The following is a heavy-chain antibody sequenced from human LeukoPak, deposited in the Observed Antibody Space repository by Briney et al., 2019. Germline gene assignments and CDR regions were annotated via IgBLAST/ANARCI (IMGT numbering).Heavy chain of an antibody. CDR2: INHSGST. J-gene: IGHJ4*02. V-gene: IGHV4-34*01. D-gene: IGHD7-27*01. CDR3: ARGDWGYDY. CDR1: GGSFSGYY. Sequence: SETLSLTGAVYGGSFSGYYWSWIRQPPGKGLEWIGEINHSGSTNYNPSLKSRVTISVDTSKNQFSLKLSSVTAADTAVYYCARGDWGYDYWGQGTLVTVSS.